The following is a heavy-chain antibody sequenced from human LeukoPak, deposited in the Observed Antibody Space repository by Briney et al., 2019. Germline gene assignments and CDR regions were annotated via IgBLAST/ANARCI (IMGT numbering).Heavy chain of an antibody. CDR3: ARGWMVGATPYYYYMDV. V-gene: IGHV1-18*01. CDR1: GYTFTSYG. D-gene: IGHD1-26*01. CDR2: ISAYNGNT. J-gene: IGHJ6*03. Sequence: ASVKVSCKASGYTFTSYGISWVRQAPGQGLEWMGWISAYNGNTNYAQKLQGRVTMTTDTSTSTAYMELRSLRSDGTAVYYCARGWMVGATPYYYYMDVWGKGTTVTVSS.